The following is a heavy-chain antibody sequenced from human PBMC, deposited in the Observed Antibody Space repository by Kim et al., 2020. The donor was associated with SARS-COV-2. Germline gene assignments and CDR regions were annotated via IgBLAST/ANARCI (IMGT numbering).Heavy chain of an antibody. CDR1: GFTFSSYA. CDR3: AKDFAWRGNAARTPEVLGTYWYFDL. CDR2: ISGSGGST. Sequence: GGSLRLSCAASGFTFSSYAMSWVRQAPGKGLEWVSAISGSGGSTYYADSVKGRFTISRDNSKNTLYLQMNSLRAEDTAVYYCAKDFAWRGNAARTPEVLGTYWYFDLWGRGTLVTVSS. V-gene: IGHV3-23*01. J-gene: IGHJ2*01. D-gene: IGHD3-3*01.